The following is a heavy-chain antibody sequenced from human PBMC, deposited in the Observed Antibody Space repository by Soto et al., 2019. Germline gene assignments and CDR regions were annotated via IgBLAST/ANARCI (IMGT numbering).Heavy chain of an antibody. CDR2: IYYSVIT. J-gene: IGHJ3*02. V-gene: IGHV4-59*08. CDR1: CGSISSYY. D-gene: IGHD6-13*01. Sequence: SETLSLTCTVSCGSISSYYWSWIRQPPGNGLYCIGYIYYSVITNXXPSLKSRXXISVDTSKNQXSLKLXSVTAAYTAVYYCARRYSSAFDIWAQGTMVTVSS. CDR3: ARRYSSAFDI.